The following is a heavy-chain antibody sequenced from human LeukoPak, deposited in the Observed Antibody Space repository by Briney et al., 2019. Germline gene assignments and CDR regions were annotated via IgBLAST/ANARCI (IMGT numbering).Heavy chain of an antibody. CDR1: GGSISSGGYY. V-gene: IGHV4-31*03. CDR2: IYYSGST. Sequence: SETLSLTCTVSGGSISSGGYYWSWIRQHPGKGLEWIGYIYYSGSTYYNPSLKSRVTISVDTSKNQFFLKLSSVTAADTAVYYCAQSLASRTYYYYYYMDVWGKGTTVTVSS. D-gene: IGHD2-15*01. CDR3: AQSLASRTYYYYYYMDV. J-gene: IGHJ6*03.